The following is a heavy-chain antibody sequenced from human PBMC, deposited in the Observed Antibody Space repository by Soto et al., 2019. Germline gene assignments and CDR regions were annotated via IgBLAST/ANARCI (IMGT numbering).Heavy chain of an antibody. CDR3: ARGLSGYDYRYYYYGIDV. CDR2: INHSGST. V-gene: IGHV4-34*01. CDR1: GGSFSGYY. D-gene: IGHD5-12*01. J-gene: IGHJ6*02. Sequence: QVQLQQWGAGLLKPSETLSLTCAVYGGSFSGYYWSWIRQPPGKGLEWIGEINHSGSTNYNPSLKSRVTISVDTSKNQFSLKLSSVTAADTAVYYCARGLSGYDYRYYYYGIDVWGQGTTVTVSS.